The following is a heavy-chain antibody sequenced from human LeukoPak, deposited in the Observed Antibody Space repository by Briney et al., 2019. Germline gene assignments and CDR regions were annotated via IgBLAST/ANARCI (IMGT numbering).Heavy chain of an antibody. CDR3: ARVRRTYYDFWSGTRGWFDP. V-gene: IGHV4-38-2*02. Sequence: SETLSLTCTVSGYSISSGYYWSWIRQPPGKGLEWIGEINHSGSTNYNPSLKSRVTISVDTSKNQFSLKLSSVTAADTAVYYCARVRRTYYDFWSGTRGWFDPWGQGTLVTVSS. CDR2: INHSGST. D-gene: IGHD3-3*01. J-gene: IGHJ5*02. CDR1: GYSISSGYY.